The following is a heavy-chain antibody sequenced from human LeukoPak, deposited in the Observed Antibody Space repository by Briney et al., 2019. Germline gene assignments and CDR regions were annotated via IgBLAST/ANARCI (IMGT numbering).Heavy chain of an antibody. Sequence: SETPSLTCRVSNGSIGSYFWSWIRQTPGEGLEWIGNIYTTGSTNYNPSLKSRGTILSDTSKNQFSLKLSAVAATDTAVYYCARQKYGGNSVSFDYWGQGTLVTVPS. CDR3: ARQKYGGNSVSFDY. V-gene: IGHV4-4*09. D-gene: IGHD4-23*01. J-gene: IGHJ4*02. CDR1: NGSIGSYF. CDR2: IYTTGST.